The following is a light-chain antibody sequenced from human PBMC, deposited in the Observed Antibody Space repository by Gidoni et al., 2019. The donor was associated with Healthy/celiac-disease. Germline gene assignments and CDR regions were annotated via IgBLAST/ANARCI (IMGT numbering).Light chain of an antibody. V-gene: IGKV3-11*01. CDR3: QQRSNWRCT. Sequence: DIVLTPSPATLSLSPGERATLSCRASQSVSSYLAWYQQKPGQAPRLLIYDASNRATGIPARFSGSGSGTDFTLTISSLEPEDFAVYYCQQRSNWRCTFGPGTKVDIK. CDR2: DAS. J-gene: IGKJ3*01. CDR1: QSVSSY.